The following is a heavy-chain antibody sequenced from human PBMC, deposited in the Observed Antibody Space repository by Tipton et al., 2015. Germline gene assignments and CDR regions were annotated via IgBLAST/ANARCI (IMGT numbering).Heavy chain of an antibody. D-gene: IGHD6-13*01. CDR1: GDSVSSNTAA. V-gene: IGHV6-1*01. Sequence: GLVKPSQTLSLTCAISGDSVSSNTAAWHWIRQSPSRGLEWLGRTYYRSKWYNDYAVSLKSRITITPDTSKNQFTLHLNSVTPDDTAMYYCARGAQHSTWSWGQGTLVTVSS. J-gene: IGHJ5*02. CDR2: TYYRSKWYN. CDR3: ARGAQHSTWS.